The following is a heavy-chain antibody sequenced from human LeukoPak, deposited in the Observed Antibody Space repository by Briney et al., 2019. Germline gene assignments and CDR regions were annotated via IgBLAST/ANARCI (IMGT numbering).Heavy chain of an antibody. V-gene: IGHV4-34*01. J-gene: IGHJ4*02. CDR2: ISHNAGP. CDR1: GGSFRGHY. Sequence: PSETLSLTCGVSGGSFRGHYWTWIRQPPGKGLEWIGEISHNAGPNYNPSLKSRVTISIDTPKNQFSLKMNSVTAADTAVYYCARAPPGRPFDYWGQGTLVTVSS. D-gene: IGHD6-6*01. CDR3: ARAPPGRPFDY.